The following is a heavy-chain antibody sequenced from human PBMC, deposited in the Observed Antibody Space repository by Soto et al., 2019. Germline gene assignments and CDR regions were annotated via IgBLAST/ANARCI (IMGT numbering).Heavy chain of an antibody. V-gene: IGHV3-30-3*01. D-gene: IGHD5-12*01. Sequence: QVQLVESGGGVVQPGRSLRLSCAASGFTLSSYAMHWVRQAPGKGLEWVAVISYDGSNRYYADSVKGRFTISRDNPKNTVYLQMNSLRAEDTAVYYCARSTERWLPPFAYWGQGTLVTVSS. CDR2: ISYDGSNR. CDR1: GFTLSSYA. J-gene: IGHJ4*02. CDR3: ARSTERWLPPFAY.